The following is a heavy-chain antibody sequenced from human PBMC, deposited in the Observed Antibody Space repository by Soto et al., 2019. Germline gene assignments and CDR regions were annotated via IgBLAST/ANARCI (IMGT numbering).Heavy chain of an antibody. J-gene: IGHJ6*02. CDR3: ARDRGTMVRGVSYYYYYGMDV. D-gene: IGHD3-10*01. CDR1: GGTFSSYS. Sequence: SVKVSCKASGGTFSSYSISWVRQAPGQGLEWMGGIIPIFGTANYAQKFQGRVTITADESTSTAYMELSSLRSEDTAVYYCARDRGTMVRGVSYYYYYGMDVWGQGTTVTVSS. CDR2: IIPIFGTA. V-gene: IGHV1-69*13.